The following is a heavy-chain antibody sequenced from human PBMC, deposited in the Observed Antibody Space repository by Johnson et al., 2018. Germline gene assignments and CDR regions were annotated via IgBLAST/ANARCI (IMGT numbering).Heavy chain of an antibody. V-gene: IGHV3-74*02. CDR3: ARKRVATYWIYGMDV. CDR2: INTAGSST. CDR1: GFTFSSYW. J-gene: IGHJ6*02. Sequence: VQLVESGGGLVQPGGSLRLSCAASGFTFSSYWMHWVRQAPGTGLVWVSRINTAGSSTTYADAVNGRFTIPRDNAKNTRYLQMNSLRAEDTAVYYCARKRVATYWIYGMDVWGQGTTVTVSS. D-gene: IGHD1-1*01.